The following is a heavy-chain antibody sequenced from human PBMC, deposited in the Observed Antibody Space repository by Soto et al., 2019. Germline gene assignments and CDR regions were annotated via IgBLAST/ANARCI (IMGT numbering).Heavy chain of an antibody. D-gene: IGHD3-10*01. CDR2: IWYDGSNK. CDR1: GFTFSSYG. CDR3: AREVELAGFDY. J-gene: IGHJ4*02. Sequence: QVQLVESGGGVVQPGRSLRLSCAASGFTFSSYGMHWVRQAPGKGLEWVAVIWYDGSNKYYADSVKGRFTISRDNSKNKLYLQMNSLRAEDTAVYYCAREVELAGFDYWGQGTLVTVSS. V-gene: IGHV3-33*01.